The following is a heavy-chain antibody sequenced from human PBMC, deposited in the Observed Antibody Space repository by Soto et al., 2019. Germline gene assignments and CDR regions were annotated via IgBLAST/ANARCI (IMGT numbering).Heavy chain of an antibody. CDR2: IYGGGTT. V-gene: IGHV3-53*01. Sequence: EVQLVESGGGLIQPGGSLRLSCAASGFSVSSKYMTWVRLAPGKGLEWVSVIYGGGTTYYADSVKGRFTISRDNSKNTLYLQMNSLRAEDTAVYYCVQTTGWPGFAFWGQGTLVTVSS. CDR1: GFSVSSKY. CDR3: VQTTGWPGFAF. D-gene: IGHD6-19*01. J-gene: IGHJ4*02.